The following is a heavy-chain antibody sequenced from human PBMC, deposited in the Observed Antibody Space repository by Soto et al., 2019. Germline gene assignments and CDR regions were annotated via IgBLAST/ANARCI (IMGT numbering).Heavy chain of an antibody. D-gene: IGHD5-12*01. CDR1: GFTFSSYS. CDR2: IRASGGST. J-gene: IGHJ4*02. V-gene: IGHV3-23*01. Sequence: GGSLILSCAASGFTFSSYSMTWVRQAPGKGLEWVSTIRASGGSTYYADSVKGRFTISRDNSMNTLFLHMNSLRAEGTAIYYCAKGGYTSPFDYWGLGTLVTSPQ. CDR3: AKGGYTSPFDY.